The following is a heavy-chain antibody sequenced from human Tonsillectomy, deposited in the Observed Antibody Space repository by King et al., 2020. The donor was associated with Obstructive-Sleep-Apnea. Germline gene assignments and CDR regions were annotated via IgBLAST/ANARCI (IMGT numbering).Heavy chain of an antibody. D-gene: IGHD3-9*01. CDR3: AKGEDILTGYYKRRSFYYGMDV. Sequence: VQLVESGGGVVQPGRSLRLSCAASGFTFNTYGMHWVRQAPGKGLEWVAVIWFVGSQKHYSESVKGRFTISRDNTKNTLYLQMNSLRAEDTAVYYCAKGEDILTGYYKRRSFYYGMDVWGQGTTVTVSS. CDR2: IWFVGSQK. J-gene: IGHJ6*02. V-gene: IGHV3-33*06. CDR1: GFTFNTYG.